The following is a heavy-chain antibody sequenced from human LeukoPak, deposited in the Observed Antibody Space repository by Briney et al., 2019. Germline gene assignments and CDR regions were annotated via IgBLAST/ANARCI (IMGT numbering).Heavy chain of an antibody. Sequence: PSETLSLTCTVSGGSISSYYWSWIRQPAGKGLEWIGRIYTSGSTNYNPSLKSRVTMSVDTSKNQFSLKLSSVTAADTAVYSCARELRGARYYYYMDVWGKGTTVTVSS. V-gene: IGHV4-4*07. CDR1: GGSISSYY. J-gene: IGHJ6*03. D-gene: IGHD4/OR15-4a*01. CDR2: IYTSGST. CDR3: ARELRGARYYYYMDV.